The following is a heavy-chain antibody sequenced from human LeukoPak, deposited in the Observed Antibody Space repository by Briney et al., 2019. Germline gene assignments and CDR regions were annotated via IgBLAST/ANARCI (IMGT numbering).Heavy chain of an antibody. CDR2: ISAYNGNT. Sequence: ASVKVSCKASGYTFTSYGISWVRQAPGQGLEWMGWISAYNGNTNYAQKLQGRVTMTTDTSTSTAYMELRSLRSDDTAVSYCARSPSVAGTGFFDYWGQGTLVTVSS. V-gene: IGHV1-18*01. D-gene: IGHD6-19*01. J-gene: IGHJ4*02. CDR1: GYTFTSYG. CDR3: ARSPSVAGTGFFDY.